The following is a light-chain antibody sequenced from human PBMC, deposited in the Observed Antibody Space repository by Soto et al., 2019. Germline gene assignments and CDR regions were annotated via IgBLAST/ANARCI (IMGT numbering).Light chain of an antibody. CDR3: QVWDSSSDRYVV. CDR1: NIGSKS. J-gene: IGLJ2*01. V-gene: IGLV3-21*04. Sequence: SYELTQPPSVSVAPGKTARITCGGNNIGSKSVHWYQQKPGQAPVLVIYYDSDRPSGIPERFSGSNSGNTATLTISRVEAGDEACYYCQVWDSSSDRYVVFGGGTKLTVL. CDR2: YDS.